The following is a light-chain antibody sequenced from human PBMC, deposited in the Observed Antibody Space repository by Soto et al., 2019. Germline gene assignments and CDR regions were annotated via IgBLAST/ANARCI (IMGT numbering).Light chain of an antibody. V-gene: IGLV3-21*04. CDR3: QVWDTSSDHVV. CDR1: NIRSKS. Sequence: SYELTQPPSVSVAPGETASVTCGGNNIRSKSVHWYQQKPGQAPVLVIYYDREWPSGIPERFSGSNSGNTATLTISRVEAGDEADYYCQVWDTSSDHVVFGGGTKLTVL. CDR2: YDR. J-gene: IGLJ2*01.